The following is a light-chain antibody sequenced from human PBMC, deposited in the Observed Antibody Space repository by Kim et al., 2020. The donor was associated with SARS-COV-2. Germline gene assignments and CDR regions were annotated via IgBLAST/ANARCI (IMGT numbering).Light chain of an antibody. V-gene: IGLV1-44*01. J-gene: IGLJ3*02. CDR2: SNN. Sequence: PGQSVTISCSGSSSNIGSNSVNWYQQFSGTAPKLLIYSNNQRPSGVPDRFSGSKSDTSASLAISGLQSEDEAGYYCAAWDDSLAWVFGGGTQLTVL. CDR1: SSNIGSNS. CDR3: AAWDDSLAWV.